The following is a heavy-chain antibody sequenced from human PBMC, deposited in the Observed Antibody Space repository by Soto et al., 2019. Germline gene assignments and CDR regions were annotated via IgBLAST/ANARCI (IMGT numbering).Heavy chain of an antibody. D-gene: IGHD3-10*01. J-gene: IGHJ4*02. CDR3: ARVGEIVVDY. CDR1: GGSIRSRGYY. Sequence: QVQLQESGPGLVQPSQTLSLTCTVSGGSIRSRGYYWSWIRQHPGKGLEWIGYIYYSGSTYYNPSLKSRVTISVDTSKNQFSLNLNSVTAADTAVYYCARVGEIVVDYWGQGTLVTVSS. V-gene: IGHV4-31*03. CDR2: IYYSGST.